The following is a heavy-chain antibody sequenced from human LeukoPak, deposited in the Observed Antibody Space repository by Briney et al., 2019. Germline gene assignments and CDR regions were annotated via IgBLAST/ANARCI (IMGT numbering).Heavy chain of an antibody. V-gene: IGHV3-20*04. CDR2: INWDGEAT. CDR3: ARDLSSSWYSLAY. J-gene: IGHJ4*02. CDR1: GVTIGDHG. Sequence: PGGSLRLSCAASGVTIGDHGMSWVRQVPGKGLEWVSGINWDGEATGYADSVKGRFTISIDNAKKSLYLEMNSLRDDDTALYYCARDLSSSWYSLAYWGQGTLVTVSS. D-gene: IGHD6-13*01.